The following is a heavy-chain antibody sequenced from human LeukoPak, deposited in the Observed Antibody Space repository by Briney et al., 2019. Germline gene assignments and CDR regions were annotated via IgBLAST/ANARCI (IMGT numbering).Heavy chain of an antibody. CDR1: GGSISSSSYY. CDR2: IYYSGST. Sequence: KSSETLSLTCTVSGGSISSSSYYWGWIRQPPGKGLEWIGSIYYSGSTYYNPPLKSRVTISVDTSKNQFSLKLSSVTAADTAVYYCARAGYSSSWYPHGWFDSWGQGTLVTVSS. CDR3: ARAGYSSSWYPHGWFDS. J-gene: IGHJ5*01. V-gene: IGHV4-39*01. D-gene: IGHD6-13*01.